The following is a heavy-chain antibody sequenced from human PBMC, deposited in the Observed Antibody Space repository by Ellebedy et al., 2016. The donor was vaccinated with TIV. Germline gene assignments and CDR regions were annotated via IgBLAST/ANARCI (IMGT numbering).Heavy chain of an antibody. J-gene: IGHJ4*02. CDR3: ARGIGVPAAPKWGGFYFDS. CDR1: RYRFTSFY. Sequence: ASVKVSXKASRYRFTSFYIVWVRQAHGQGLEWMGIINPSDGSTTYPQKFQGRVAMTGDTATSTVFMELSSLRSGDTAVYYCARGIGVPAAPKWGGFYFDSWGQGTLVTVSS. V-gene: IGHV1-46*01. D-gene: IGHD2-2*01. CDR2: INPSDGST.